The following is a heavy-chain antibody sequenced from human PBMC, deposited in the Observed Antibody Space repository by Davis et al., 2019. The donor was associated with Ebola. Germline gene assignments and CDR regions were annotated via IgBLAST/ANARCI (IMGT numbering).Heavy chain of an antibody. CDR3: ARDGGARVGATPPSYFDY. CDR2: ISSSGSTI. V-gene: IGHV3-11*04. J-gene: IGHJ4*02. Sequence: GESLKISCAASGFTVSSNYMSWIRQAPGKGLEWVSYISSSGSTIYYADSVKGRFTISRDNAKNSLYLQMNSLRAEDTAVYFCARDGGARVGATPPSYFDYWGQGTLVTVSS. CDR1: GFTVSSNY. D-gene: IGHD1-26*01.